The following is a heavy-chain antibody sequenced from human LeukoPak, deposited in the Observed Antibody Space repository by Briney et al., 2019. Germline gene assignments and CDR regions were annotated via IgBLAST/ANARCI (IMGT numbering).Heavy chain of an antibody. V-gene: IGHV4-4*07. J-gene: IGHJ4*02. Sequence: SETLSLTCTVSGGSISSYYWSWIRQPAGKGLEWIGRIYTSGSTNHNPSLTSRVTMSVDTSKNQFSLKLSSVTAADTAVYYCARGHQLVPAAHFDYWGQGTLVTVSS. CDR2: IYTSGST. CDR3: ARGHQLVPAAHFDY. CDR1: GGSISSYY. D-gene: IGHD2-2*01.